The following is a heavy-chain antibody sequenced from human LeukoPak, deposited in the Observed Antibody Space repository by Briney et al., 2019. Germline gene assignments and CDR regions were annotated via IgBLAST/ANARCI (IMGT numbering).Heavy chain of an antibody. Sequence: ASVKVSCKASGYTFTGYYMHWVRQAPGQGLEWMGWINPNSGGTNYAQKFQGRVTMTRDTPISTAYMELSRLRSDDTAVYYCARDGPVLWFGELSSLDYWGQGTLVTVSS. J-gene: IGHJ4*02. CDR2: INPNSGGT. V-gene: IGHV1-2*02. D-gene: IGHD3-10*01. CDR3: ARDGPVLWFGELSSLDY. CDR1: GYTFTGYY.